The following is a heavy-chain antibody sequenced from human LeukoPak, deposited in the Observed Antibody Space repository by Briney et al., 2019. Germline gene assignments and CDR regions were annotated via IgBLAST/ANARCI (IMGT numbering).Heavy chain of an antibody. Sequence: PGGSLRLSCAASGFTFSNYAMNWVRQAPGKGLEWVSAISGSGGDTYCADSVKGRFTISRDNSKNTLYLQMNSLRAEDTAVYYCRYFLPHFDYGGQGPLVTVSS. CDR3: RYFLPHFDY. V-gene: IGHV3-23*01. CDR1: GFTFSNYA. D-gene: IGHD2/OR15-2a*01. J-gene: IGHJ4*02. CDR2: ISGSGGDT.